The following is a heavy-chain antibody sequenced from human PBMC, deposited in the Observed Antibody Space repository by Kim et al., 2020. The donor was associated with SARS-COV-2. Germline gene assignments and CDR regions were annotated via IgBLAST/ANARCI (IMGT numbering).Heavy chain of an antibody. CDR3: AGSIRDTAMVHG. V-gene: IGHV1-69*04. D-gene: IGHD5-18*01. CDR2: IIPILGIA. Sequence: SVKVSCKASGGTFSSYAISWVRQAPGQGLEWMGRIIPILGIANYAQKFQGRVTITADKSTSTAYMELSSLRSEDTAVYYCAGSIRDTAMVHGWGQGTLVTVSS. J-gene: IGHJ4*02. CDR1: GGTFSSYA.